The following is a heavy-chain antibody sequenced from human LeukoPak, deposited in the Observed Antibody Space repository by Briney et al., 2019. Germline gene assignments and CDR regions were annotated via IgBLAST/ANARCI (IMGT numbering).Heavy chain of an antibody. CDR3: AKLMTYYYDTSGLRGAFDI. V-gene: IGHV3-23*01. J-gene: IGHJ3*02. Sequence: GGSLRLSCVASGFTFSSYAVRWVRQAPGRGLGWVSTISGSGDNTNYVDSVKGRFTISRDNSKNTLYLQMNSLRAEDTAVYYCAKLMTYYYDTSGLRGAFDIWGQGTMVTVSS. CDR2: ISGSGDNT. D-gene: IGHD3-22*01. CDR1: GFTFSSYA.